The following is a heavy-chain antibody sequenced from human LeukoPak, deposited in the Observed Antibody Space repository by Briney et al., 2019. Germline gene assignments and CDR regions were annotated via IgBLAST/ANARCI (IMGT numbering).Heavy chain of an antibody. Sequence: GGSLRLSCAASGFTFSSYAMSWVRQAPGKGLEWVASIKEDGSERQYVDSVKGRFSISRDNTKGSLFLQLNSLRAEDTAVYYCAKHKENYGDSCLDDYWGQGTLVTVSS. V-gene: IGHV3-7*03. CDR3: AKHKENYGDSCLDDY. CDR2: IKEDGSER. J-gene: IGHJ4*02. D-gene: IGHD4-17*01. CDR1: GFTFSSYA.